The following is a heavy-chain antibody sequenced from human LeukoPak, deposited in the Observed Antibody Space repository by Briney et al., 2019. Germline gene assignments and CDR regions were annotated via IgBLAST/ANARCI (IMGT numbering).Heavy chain of an antibody. CDR2: INRSGRT. D-gene: IGHD1-1*01. CDR3: ARGYEGYLDY. CDR1: GGSFSVYF. V-gene: IGHV4-34*01. Sequence: SETLSLTCAVYGGSFSVYFWTWIRQPPGKGLEWIGEINRSGRTNYNPSLKSRVAISLDTSKNQFSLKLSSVAAADTAVYYCARGYEGYLDYWGQGTLVTVSS. J-gene: IGHJ4*02.